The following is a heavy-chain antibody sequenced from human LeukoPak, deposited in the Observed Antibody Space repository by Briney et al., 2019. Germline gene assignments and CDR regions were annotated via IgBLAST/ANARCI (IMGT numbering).Heavy chain of an antibody. CDR1: GYTFTGYY. Sequence: ASVKVSCKASGYTFTGYYMHWVRQAPGQGLEWMGWINPNSGGTNYAQKFQGRVTMTTDTSISTAYMELSRLRSDDTAVYYCARDKLRVRYPFDPWRRGTVVTVSS. CDR3: ARDKLRVRYPFDP. V-gene: IGHV1-2*02. D-gene: IGHD2/OR15-2a*01. J-gene: IGHJ5*02. CDR2: INPNSGGT.